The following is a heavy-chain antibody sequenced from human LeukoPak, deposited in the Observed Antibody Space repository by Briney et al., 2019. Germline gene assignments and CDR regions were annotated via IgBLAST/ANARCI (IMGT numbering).Heavy chain of an antibody. CDR3: ARCYDLWSGYYRWLDP. D-gene: IGHD3-3*01. CDR2: IIPIFGAP. CDR1: GGTFSSYA. V-gene: IGHV1-69*13. Sequence: SVKVSCKASGGTFSSYAISWVRQAPGQGREWMGGIIPIFGAPNYAQKFQGRVTITADESTSTAYMELSSLRSEDTAVYYCARCYDLWSGYYRWLDPWGQGTLVTVSS. J-gene: IGHJ5*02.